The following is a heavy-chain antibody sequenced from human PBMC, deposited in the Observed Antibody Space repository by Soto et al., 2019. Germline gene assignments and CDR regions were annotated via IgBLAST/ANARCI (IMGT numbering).Heavy chain of an antibody. D-gene: IGHD3-3*01. J-gene: IGHJ5*02. CDR3: AGVHGSGYYTNWFDP. CDR1: GFTFSSYG. Sequence: PGGSLRLSCAASGFTFSSYGMHWVRQAPGKGLEWVAVIWYDGSNKYYADSVKGRFTISRDNSKNTLYLQMNSLRAEDTAVYYCAGVHGSGYYTNWFDPWGQGTLVTVSS. CDR2: IWYDGSNK. V-gene: IGHV3-33*01.